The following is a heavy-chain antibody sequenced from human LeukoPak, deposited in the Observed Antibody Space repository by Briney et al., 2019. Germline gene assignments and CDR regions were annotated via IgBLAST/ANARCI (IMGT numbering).Heavy chain of an antibody. J-gene: IGHJ4*02. CDR1: GFTFSSYG. CDR3: AREPPRYYFDH. V-gene: IGHV3-33*01. Sequence: PGGSLRLSCAASGFTFSSYGMHWVRQAPGKGLEWVAVIWYDGSNKYYADSVKGRFTISRDNSKNTLYLQMNSLRAEDTAVYYCAREPPRYYFDHWGQGTLVTVSS. CDR2: IWYDGSNK.